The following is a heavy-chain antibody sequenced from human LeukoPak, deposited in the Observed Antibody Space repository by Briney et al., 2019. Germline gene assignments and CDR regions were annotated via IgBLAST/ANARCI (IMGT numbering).Heavy chain of an antibody. CDR1: GGTFSSYT. V-gene: IGHV1-69*04. CDR3: ARDEDYYGSSGYYGGY. Sequence: SVKVSCKASGGTFSSYTISWVRQAPGQGLEWMGRIIPILGIANYAQKFQGRVTITADKSTSTAYMELSSLRSEDTAVYYCARDEDYYGSSGYYGGYWGQGTLVTVSS. J-gene: IGHJ4*02. D-gene: IGHD3-22*01. CDR2: IIPILGIA.